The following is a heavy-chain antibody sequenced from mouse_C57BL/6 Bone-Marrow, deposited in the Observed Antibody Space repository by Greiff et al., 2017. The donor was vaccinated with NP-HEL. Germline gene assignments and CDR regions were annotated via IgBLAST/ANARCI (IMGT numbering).Heavy chain of an antibody. CDR3: TTVIWDPSFDV. Sequence: VQLQQSGAELVRPGASVKLSCTASGFNIKDDYMHWVKQRPEQGLEWIGWIDPENGDTEYASKFQGKATITADTSSNTAYLQLSSLTSEDTAVYYCTTVIWDPSFDVWGTGTTVTGSS. CDR2: IDPENGDT. J-gene: IGHJ1*03. D-gene: IGHD4-1*01. CDR1: GFNIKDDY. V-gene: IGHV14-4*01.